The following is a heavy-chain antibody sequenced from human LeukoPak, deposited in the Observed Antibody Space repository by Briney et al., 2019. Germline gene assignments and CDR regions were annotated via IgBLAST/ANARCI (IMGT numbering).Heavy chain of an antibody. Sequence: ASVKVSCKASGYTFTSYAMNWVRQAPGQGLEWMGWINTNTGNPTYAQGFTGRFVFSLDTSVSTAYLQISSLKAEDTAVYYCARAGYDFWSGYYAEIDYWGQGTLVTVSS. CDR3: ARAGYDFWSGYYAEIDY. CDR2: INTNTGNP. J-gene: IGHJ4*02. CDR1: GYTFTSYA. V-gene: IGHV7-4-1*02. D-gene: IGHD3-3*01.